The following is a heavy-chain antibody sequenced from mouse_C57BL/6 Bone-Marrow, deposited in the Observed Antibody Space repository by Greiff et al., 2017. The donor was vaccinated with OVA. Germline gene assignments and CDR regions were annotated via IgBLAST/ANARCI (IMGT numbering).Heavy chain of an antibody. CDR2: IYPGNSDT. J-gene: IGHJ3*01. CDR3: TRMEEWFAY. Sequence: EVQLQPSGTVLARPGASVKMSCKTSGYTFTSYWMRWVKQRPGQGLEWIGAIYPGNSDTSYNQKFKGKATLTAVTSASTAYMELSSLTNADSAVYYCTRMEEWFAYWGQGTLVTVSA. V-gene: IGHV1-5*01. CDR1: GYTFTSYW.